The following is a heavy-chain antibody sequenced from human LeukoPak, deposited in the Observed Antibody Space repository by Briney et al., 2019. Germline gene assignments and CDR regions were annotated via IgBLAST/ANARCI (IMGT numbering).Heavy chain of an antibody. CDR1: GYTFSSYG. D-gene: IGHD3-22*01. V-gene: IGHV1-18*01. CDR3: ARGYYYDSSRFHSGGEFDY. J-gene: IGHJ4*02. Sequence: ASVKVSCKASGYTFSSYGISWVRQAPGQGLEWMGWISAYNGNTNYAQKVQGRVTMTTDTSTSTAYMELRSLRSDDTAVYYCARGYYYDSSRFHSGGEFDYWGRGTLVTVSS. CDR2: ISAYNGNT.